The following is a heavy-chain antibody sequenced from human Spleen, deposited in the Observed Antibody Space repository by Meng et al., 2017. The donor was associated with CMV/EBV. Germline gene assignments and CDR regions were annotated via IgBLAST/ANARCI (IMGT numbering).Heavy chain of an antibody. CDR1: GFTFNTYS. V-gene: IGHV3-21*01. CDR2: ISSSSSYI. CDR3: ARVGKYYYYGMDV. Sequence: GESLKISCAASGFTFNTYSMNWVRQAPGKGLEWVSSISSSSSYIYYADSVKGRFTISRDNAKNSLYLQMNSLRAEDTAVYYCARVGKYYYYGMDVWGQGTTVTVSS. J-gene: IGHJ6*02.